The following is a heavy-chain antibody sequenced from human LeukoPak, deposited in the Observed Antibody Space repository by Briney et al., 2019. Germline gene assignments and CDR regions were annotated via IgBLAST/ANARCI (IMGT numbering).Heavy chain of an antibody. V-gene: IGHV3-11*04. Sequence: GGSLRLSCAASGFTFSDYYMSWIRQAPGKGLEWVSYISSSGNTIYYANSVKGRFTISRDNAKNSLCLQMNSLRAEDTAVYYCAREGIWQQLDGYYFDYWGQGTLVTVSS. CDR1: GFTFSDYY. CDR3: AREGIWQQLDGYYFDY. CDR2: ISSSGNTI. J-gene: IGHJ4*02. D-gene: IGHD6-13*01.